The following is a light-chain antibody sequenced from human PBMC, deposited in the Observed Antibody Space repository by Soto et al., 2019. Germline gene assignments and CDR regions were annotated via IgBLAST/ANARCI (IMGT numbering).Light chain of an antibody. V-gene: IGKV3-20*01. CDR2: GAS. CDR1: QNIGSSN. CDR3: QQYGSSPS. J-gene: IGKJ1*01. Sequence: EIVLTQSPGTLSSSPGERATLSCRASQNIGSSNVAWYQHKPGLAPRLLLYGASTRATGIPDRFSGSASGTGFTLTISRLDPEDFAVYYCQQYGSSPSFGQGTKVDIK.